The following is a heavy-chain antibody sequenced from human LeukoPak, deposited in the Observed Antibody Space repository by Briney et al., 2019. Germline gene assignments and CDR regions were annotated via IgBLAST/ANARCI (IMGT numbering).Heavy chain of an antibody. V-gene: IGHV3-33*06. CDR3: AKLAKGDDAFDI. J-gene: IGHJ3*02. CDR2: IWYDGSNK. D-gene: IGHD3-16*01. Sequence: GRSLRLSCAASGFTFSSYGMHWVRQAPGKGLERVAVIWYDGSNKYYADSVKGRFTISRDNSKNTLYLQMNSLRAEDTAVYYCAKLAKGDDAFDIWGQGTMVTVSS. CDR1: GFTFSSYG.